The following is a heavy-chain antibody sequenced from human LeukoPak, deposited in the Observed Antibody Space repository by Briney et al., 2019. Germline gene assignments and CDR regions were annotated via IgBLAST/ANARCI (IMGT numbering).Heavy chain of an antibody. J-gene: IGHJ3*02. Sequence: SGPTLVNPTGTLTLTCTVSGFSLSNARMGVSWIRQPPGKALEWLVHIFSNDEKSYSTSLKSSLTISKDTSKSQVVLTMTNMDPVDTGTYYCARITRYYDSRGYDGGAFDIWGQGTMVTVSS. CDR1: GFSLSNARMG. V-gene: IGHV2-26*01. D-gene: IGHD3-22*01. CDR2: IFSNDEK. CDR3: ARITRYYDSRGYDGGAFDI.